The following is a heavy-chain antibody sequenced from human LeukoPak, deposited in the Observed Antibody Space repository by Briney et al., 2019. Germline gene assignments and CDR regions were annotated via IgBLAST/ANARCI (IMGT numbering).Heavy chain of an antibody. CDR3: ARIPHYYGSGIPQKDAFDI. Sequence: ASVKVSCKASGYTFTGYYMHWVRQAPGQGLEWMGWINPNSGGTNYAQKFQGRVTMTRDTSISTAYMELSRLRSDDTAVYYCARIPHYYGSGIPQKDAFDIWGQGTMVTVSS. J-gene: IGHJ3*02. V-gene: IGHV1-2*02. CDR2: INPNSGGT. CDR1: GYTFTGYY. D-gene: IGHD3-10*01.